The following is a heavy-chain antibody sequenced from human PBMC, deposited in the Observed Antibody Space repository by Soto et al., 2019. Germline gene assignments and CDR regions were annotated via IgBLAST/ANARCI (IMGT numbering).Heavy chain of an antibody. CDR2: IIPIFGTA. Sequence: QVQLVQSGAEVKKPGSSVKVSCKASGGTFSSYAISWVRQAPGQGLEWMGGIIPIFGTANYAQKFQGRVTITADKTTSTAYMELSSLGSEDTAVYYCARWELRSYYYYYGMDVWGQGTTVTVSS. J-gene: IGHJ6*02. CDR1: GGTFSSYA. D-gene: IGHD1-26*01. CDR3: ARWELRSYYYYYGMDV. V-gene: IGHV1-69*06.